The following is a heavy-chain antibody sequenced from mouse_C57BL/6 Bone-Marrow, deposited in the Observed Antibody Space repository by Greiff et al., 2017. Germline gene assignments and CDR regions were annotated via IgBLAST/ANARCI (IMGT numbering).Heavy chain of an antibody. CDR3: VRQLGRAMDY. CDR1: GFSFNTYA. CDR2: IRSKSNNYAT. V-gene: IGHV10-1*01. D-gene: IGHD4-1*01. Sequence: DVKLVESGGGLVQPKGSLKLSCAASGFSFNTYAMNWVRQAPGKGLEWVARIRSKSNNYATYYADSVKDRFTISRDDSESMLYLQMNNLKTEDTAMYYCVRQLGRAMDYWGQGTSVTVSS. J-gene: IGHJ4*01.